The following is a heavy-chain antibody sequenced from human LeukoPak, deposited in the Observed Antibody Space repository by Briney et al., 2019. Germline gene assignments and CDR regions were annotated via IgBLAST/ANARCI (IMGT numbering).Heavy chain of an antibody. CDR3: ARTPRDIVVVPAAMRGWFDP. CDR2: ISSSGRTI. J-gene: IGHJ5*02. CDR1: GFTFNNYA. D-gene: IGHD2-2*01. V-gene: IGHV3-48*03. Sequence: GGSLRLSCAASGFTFNNYAMNWVRQAPGKGLEWVSYISSSGRTIYYADSVKGRFTISRDNAKNSLYLQMNSLRAEDTAVYYCARTPRDIVVVPAAMRGWFDPWGQGTLVTVSS.